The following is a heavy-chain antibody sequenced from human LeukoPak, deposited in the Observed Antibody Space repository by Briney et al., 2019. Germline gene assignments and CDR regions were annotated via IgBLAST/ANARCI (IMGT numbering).Heavy chain of an antibody. CDR3: AKDDSFMTTVVTGFDY. Sequence: GGSLRLSCAASGFTFSSYAMSWVRQAPGKGLEWVSAISGSGGSTYYADSVKGRFTISRDNSKNTLYLQMNSLRAEDTAVYYCAKDDSFMTTVVTGFDYWGQGTLVTVSS. J-gene: IGHJ4*02. CDR2: ISGSGGST. V-gene: IGHV3-23*01. D-gene: IGHD4-23*01. CDR1: GFTFSSYA.